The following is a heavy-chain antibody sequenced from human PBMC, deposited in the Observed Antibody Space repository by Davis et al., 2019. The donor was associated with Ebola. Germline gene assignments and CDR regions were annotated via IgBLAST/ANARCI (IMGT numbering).Heavy chain of an antibody. J-gene: IGHJ4*02. CDR1: GGSISSSSYY. Sequence: MPSETLSLTCTVSGGSISSSSYYWGWIRQPPGKGLEWIGSIYYSGSTYYNPSLKSRVTISVDTSKNQFSLKLSSVTAADTAVYYCARRDSSSWLLDYWGQGTLVTVSS. CDR3: ARRDSSSWLLDY. V-gene: IGHV4-39*01. D-gene: IGHD6-13*01. CDR2: IYYSGST.